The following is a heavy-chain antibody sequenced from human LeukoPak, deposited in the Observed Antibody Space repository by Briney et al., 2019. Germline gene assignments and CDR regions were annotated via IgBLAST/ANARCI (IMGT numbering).Heavy chain of an antibody. CDR2: IYYSGST. D-gene: IGHD1-26*01. J-gene: IGHJ3*02. CDR3: ARDRSYSGTHDI. Sequence: PSETLSLTCTVSGGSISSYYWSWIRQPPGKGLEWIGYIYYSGSTNYNPSLKSRVTISVDTSKNQFSLKLSSVTAADTAVYYCARDRSYSGTHDIWGQGTMVTVSS. CDR1: GGSISSYY. V-gene: IGHV4-59*01.